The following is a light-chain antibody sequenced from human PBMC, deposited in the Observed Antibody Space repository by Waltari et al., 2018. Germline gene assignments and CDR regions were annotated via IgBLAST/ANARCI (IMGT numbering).Light chain of an antibody. Sequence: DIQMTQSPSTLSASVGDRVTITCRASQSISSWLAWYQQKPGKAPKLLIYKASSLESGVPSRFSGSGSGTEFTLTISSLQPDDSATYYCQQYNSYPPTFGGGTKVEIK. CDR2: KAS. J-gene: IGKJ4*01. CDR1: QSISSW. CDR3: QQYNSYPPT. V-gene: IGKV1-5*03.